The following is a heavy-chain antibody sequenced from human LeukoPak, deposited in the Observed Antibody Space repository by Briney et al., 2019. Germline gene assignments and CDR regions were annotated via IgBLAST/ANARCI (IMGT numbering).Heavy chain of an antibody. J-gene: IGHJ4*02. D-gene: IGHD6-6*01. Sequence: GGSLRLSCAASGFDFSSQWMSWVRKAPGKALEWVAIVNQGATQKYYVDSVKGRFTISRDNAENSLYLQMNSLRAEDTAVYYCATDPPLLRGSSSEGDYWGQGTLVTVSS. CDR1: GFDFSSQW. CDR3: ATDPPLLRGSSSEGDY. V-gene: IGHV3-7*01. CDR2: VNQGATQK.